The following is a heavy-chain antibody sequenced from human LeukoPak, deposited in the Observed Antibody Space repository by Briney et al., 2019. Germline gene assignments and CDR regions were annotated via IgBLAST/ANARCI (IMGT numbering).Heavy chain of an antibody. CDR2: VYYSGST. CDR3: ARRATSNWYFDL. V-gene: IGHV4-59*01. J-gene: IGHJ2*01. CDR1: GASISSYY. Sequence: SETLSLTCTVSGASISSYYWSWIRQPPGKGLQWIGYVYYSGSTNYNPSLKSRVTISVDTSKNQFSLMLSSVTAVDAAVYYCARRATSNWYFDLWGRGTLVTVSS.